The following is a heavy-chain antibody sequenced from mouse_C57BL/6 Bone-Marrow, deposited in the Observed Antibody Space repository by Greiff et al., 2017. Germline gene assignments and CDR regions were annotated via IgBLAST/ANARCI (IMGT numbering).Heavy chain of an antibody. V-gene: IGHV14-4*01. CDR3: TTSNWDDY. J-gene: IGHJ2*01. CDR2: IDPENGDT. D-gene: IGHD4-1*01. CDR1: GFNINDYY. Sequence: EVQLQQSGAELVRPGASVKLSCTASGFNINDYYMHWVKQRPGQGLEWIGWIDPENGDTEYAAKFQGKATITADTSSNTAYLQHSSLTSEDTAVYYCTTSNWDDYWGQGTTLTVSS.